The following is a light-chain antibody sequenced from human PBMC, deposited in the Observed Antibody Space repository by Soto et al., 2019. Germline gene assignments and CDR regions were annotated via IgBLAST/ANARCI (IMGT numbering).Light chain of an antibody. CDR2: DVN. CDR1: ASDIGGYTF. Sequence: QSALTQPPAASGSPGQSVAISCTGNASDIGGYTFVSWYQQHPGKAPKLLIYDVNKRPSGVPDRFSGSKSGNTASLTVSGLHAENEADYYCSAHGGTNPYVFGTGTKRTVL. V-gene: IGLV2-8*01. J-gene: IGLJ1*01. CDR3: SAHGGTNPYV.